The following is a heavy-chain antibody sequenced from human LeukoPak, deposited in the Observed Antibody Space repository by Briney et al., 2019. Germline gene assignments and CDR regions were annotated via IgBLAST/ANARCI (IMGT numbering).Heavy chain of an antibody. J-gene: IGHJ4*02. V-gene: IGHV1-18*01. CDR1: GGTFSSYA. CDR3: ARDSEAAGTVDY. CDR2: ISAYNGNT. D-gene: IGHD6-13*01. Sequence: ASVKVSCKASGGTFSSYAISWVRQAPGQGLEWMGWISAYNGNTNYAQKLQGRVTMTTDTSTSTAYMELRSLRSDGTAVYYCARDSEAAGTVDYWGQGTLVTVSS.